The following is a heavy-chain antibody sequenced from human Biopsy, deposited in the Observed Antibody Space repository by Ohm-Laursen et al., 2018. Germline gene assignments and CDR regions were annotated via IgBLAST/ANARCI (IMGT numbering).Heavy chain of an antibody. CDR3: ALQSVAQMKNFDY. CDR1: GYSFTSYY. J-gene: IGHJ4*02. D-gene: IGHD6-19*01. V-gene: IGHV1-2*02. Sequence: GASVKVSCKASGYSFTSYYMHWVRQAPGQGLEWMGWISPKSGDTNYAHKFQGNITMTRDTSMSTAHMEMSRLRCDDTAVYYCALQSVAQMKNFDYWGQGTLVTVSS. CDR2: ISPKSGDT.